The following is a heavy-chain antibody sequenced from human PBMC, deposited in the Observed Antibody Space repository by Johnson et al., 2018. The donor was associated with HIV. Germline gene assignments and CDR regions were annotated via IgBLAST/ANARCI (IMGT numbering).Heavy chain of an antibody. CDR3: AKEPAVGYSGSFSGGFDI. Sequence: QVQLVESGGGVVQPGGSLRLSCAASGFTFSSYGMHWVRQAPGKGLEWVAFIRYDGSNKYYTDSVGGRFTISRDNSKNTLHLQMNSLRAEDTAVYYCAKEPAVGYSGSFSGGFDIWGQGTMVTVSS. CDR2: IRYDGSNK. J-gene: IGHJ3*02. CDR1: GFTFSSYG. V-gene: IGHV3-30*02. D-gene: IGHD1-26*01.